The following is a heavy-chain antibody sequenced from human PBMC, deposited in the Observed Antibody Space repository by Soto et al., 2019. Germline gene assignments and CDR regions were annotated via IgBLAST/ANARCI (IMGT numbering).Heavy chain of an antibody. CDR3: ARESTSDWSGNYYYYYGMDV. J-gene: IGHJ6*02. Sequence: SVKVSCKASGGTFSSYAISWVRQAPGQGLEWMGGIIPIFGTANYAQKFQGRVMITADESTSTAYMELSSLRSEDTAVYYCARESTSDWSGNYYYYYGMDVWGQGTTVTVSS. CDR2: IIPIFGTA. CDR1: GGTFSSYA. V-gene: IGHV1-69*13. D-gene: IGHD3-9*01.